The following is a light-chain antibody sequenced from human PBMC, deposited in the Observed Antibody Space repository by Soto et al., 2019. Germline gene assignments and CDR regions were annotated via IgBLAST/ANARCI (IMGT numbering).Light chain of an antibody. V-gene: IGLV2-18*01. J-gene: IGLJ1*01. CDR1: SSDVGNYNR. Sequence: QSALAQPPSVSGSPGQSVTISCTGTSSDVGNYNRVSWYQQAPGTAPKLMIHEVSNRPSGVPDRFSGSKSGNTASLTISGLQAEDEADYYSSLYTNSNTYVFGTGTKVTVL. CDR3: SLYTNSNTYV. CDR2: EVS.